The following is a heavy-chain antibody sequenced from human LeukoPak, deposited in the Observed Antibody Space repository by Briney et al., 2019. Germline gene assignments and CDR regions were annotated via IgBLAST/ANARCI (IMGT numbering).Heavy chain of an antibody. Sequence: PGGSLRLSCAASGFTFSSYGMSWVRQAPGKGLEWVANIKQDGSEKYYVDSVKGRFTISRDNAKNSLYLQMNSLRAEDTAVYYCARAGRFRYSYGYVPIDYWGQGTLVTVSS. CDR2: IKQDGSEK. CDR1: GFTFSSYG. J-gene: IGHJ4*02. D-gene: IGHD5-18*01. CDR3: ARAGRFRYSYGYVPIDY. V-gene: IGHV3-7*01.